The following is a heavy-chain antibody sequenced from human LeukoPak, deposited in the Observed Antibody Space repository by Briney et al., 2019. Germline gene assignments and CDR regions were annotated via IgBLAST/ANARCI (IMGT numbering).Heavy chain of an antibody. J-gene: IGHJ4*02. Sequence: GASVKVSCKVSGYTLTELSLHWVRQAPGKGLEWMGGSHPDNGETIYAQKFQGRVTMTEDTSTDTAYMELSSLRSEDTAMYYCATVSWWGQGTLVTVSS. V-gene: IGHV1-24*01. CDR1: GYTLTELS. CDR3: ATVSW. CDR2: SHPDNGET.